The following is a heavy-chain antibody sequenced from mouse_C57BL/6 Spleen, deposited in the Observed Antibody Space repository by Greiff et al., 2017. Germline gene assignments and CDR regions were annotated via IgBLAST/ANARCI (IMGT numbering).Heavy chain of an antibody. CDR2: ISYSGST. V-gene: IGHV3-1*01. D-gene: IGHD1-1*01. Sequence: EVKLQESGPGMVKPSQSLSLTCTVTGYSITSGYDWHWIRHFPGNKLEWMSYISYSGSTNYNPSLKSRISITHDTSKNQFFLKLNSVTTEDAATYYCARGGSSFDYWGQGTTLTVSS. CDR3: ARGGSSFDY. CDR1: GYSITSGYD. J-gene: IGHJ2*01.